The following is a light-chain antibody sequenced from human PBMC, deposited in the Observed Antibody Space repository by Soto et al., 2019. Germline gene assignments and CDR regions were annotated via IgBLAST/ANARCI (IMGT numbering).Light chain of an antibody. CDR2: DVS. CDR1: SSVVGGYNY. CDR3: SSYTSSSTLV. V-gene: IGLV2-14*01. J-gene: IGLJ2*01. Sequence: QSVLTQPASVSGSPGQSITISCTGTSSVVGGYNYVSWYQQHPGKAPKLMIYDVSNRPSGVSNRFSGSKSGNTASLTISGLQAEDEADYYCSSYTSSSTLVFGGGNKVTVL.